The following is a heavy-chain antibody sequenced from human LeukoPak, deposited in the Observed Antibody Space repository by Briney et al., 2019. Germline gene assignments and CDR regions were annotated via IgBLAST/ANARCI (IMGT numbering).Heavy chain of an antibody. CDR1: GYTITKEFS. Sequence: PSETLTLTCAASGYTITKEFSWGWLRQPPGQGLDWIAAISYYGSTYSKSTLQSRLTISRDKSKDEFSLRLTAVAATDTAVYYCARVGAIPGIDPWGQGTPVTVSS. CDR3: ARVGAIPGIDP. V-gene: IGHV4-38-2*01. J-gene: IGHJ5*02. D-gene: IGHD3-16*01. CDR2: ISYYGST.